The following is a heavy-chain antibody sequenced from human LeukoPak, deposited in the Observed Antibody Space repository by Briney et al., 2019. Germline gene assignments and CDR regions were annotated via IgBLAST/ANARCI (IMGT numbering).Heavy chain of an antibody. D-gene: IGHD6-13*01. J-gene: IGHJ4*02. CDR2: IYYSGST. CDR3: ASLIAAAGNGGFDY. V-gene: IGHV4-59*01. Sequence: PSETLSLTCTVSGGSISSYYWSWIRQPPGEGLEWIGYIYYSGSTNYNPSLKSRVTISVDTSKNQFSLKLSSVTAADTAVYYCASLIAAAGNGGFDYWGQGTLVTVSS. CDR1: GGSISSYY.